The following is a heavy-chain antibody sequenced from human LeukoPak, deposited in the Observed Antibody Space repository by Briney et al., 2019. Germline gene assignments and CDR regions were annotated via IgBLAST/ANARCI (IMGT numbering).Heavy chain of an antibody. J-gene: IGHJ5*02. CDR2: IYSGGST. Sequence: GGSLRLSCAASGFTVSNNYMSWVRQAPGKGLEWVSVIYSGGSTYYADSVKGRFTISRDNSKNTLYFQMNSLGAEDTAVYYCARERWFDPWGQGTLVTVSS. CDR3: ARERWFDP. CDR1: GFTVSNNY. V-gene: IGHV3-53*01.